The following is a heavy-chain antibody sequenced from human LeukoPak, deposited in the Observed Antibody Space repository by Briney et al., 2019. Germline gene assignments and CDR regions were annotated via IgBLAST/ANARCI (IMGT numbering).Heavy chain of an antibody. CDR3: ATGGGWVPSFGVVTHIDV. Sequence: GGSLRLSCAASGFTFSGYWMHWVRHGPEKGLELVSRIDNDGHGILYADSVKGRFTTSRDNAKNTLYLQMNSLRFEDTAVYYCATGGGWVPSFGVVTHIDVWGKGTTVTVSS. CDR2: IDNDGHGI. CDR1: GFTFSGYW. V-gene: IGHV3-74*03. J-gene: IGHJ6*03. D-gene: IGHD3-3*01.